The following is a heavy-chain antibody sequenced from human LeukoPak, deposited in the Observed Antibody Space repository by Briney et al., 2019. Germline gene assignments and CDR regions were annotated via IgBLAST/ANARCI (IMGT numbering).Heavy chain of an antibody. CDR2: IIPIFGTA. D-gene: IGHD3-22*01. CDR1: GGTFSSYA. J-gene: IGHJ5*02. CDR3: ARDDPPTQYYYDSSGYP. V-gene: IGHV1-69*13. Sequence: SVTVSCKASGGTFSSYAISWVRQAPGQGLEWMGGIIPIFGTANYAQKFQGRVTITADESTSTAYMELSSLRSEDTAVYYCARDDPPTQYYYDSSGYPWGQGTLVTVSS.